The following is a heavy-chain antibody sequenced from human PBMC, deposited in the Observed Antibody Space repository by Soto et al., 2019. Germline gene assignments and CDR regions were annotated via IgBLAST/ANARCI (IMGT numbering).Heavy chain of an antibody. J-gene: IGHJ5*02. CDR3: ARSFGGAIVRGWFDP. CDR2: IYYSGST. Sequence: QVQLQESGPGLVKPSQTLSLTCTVSGGSISSGGYYWSWIRQHPGKGLEWIGYIYYSGSTYYNPSLKSRVTISVDTSKHQFSLKLSSVTAADPAVFYCARSFGGAIVRGWFDPWGQGTLVTVSS. V-gene: IGHV4-31*03. CDR1: GGSISSGGYY. D-gene: IGHD3-16*02.